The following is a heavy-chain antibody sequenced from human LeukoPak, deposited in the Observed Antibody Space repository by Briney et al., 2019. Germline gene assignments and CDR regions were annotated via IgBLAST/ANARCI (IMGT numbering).Heavy chain of an antibody. CDR1: GFTFSSYA. CDR2: ISYDGSNK. V-gene: IGHV3-30*04. J-gene: IGHJ4*02. CDR3: ARDPLSSSWYGFDY. Sequence: GGSLRLSCAASGFTFSSYAMHWVRQAPGKGLEWVAVISYDGSNKYYADSVKGRFTISRDNSKNTLYLQMNSLRAEDTAVYYCARDPLSSSWYGFDYWGQGTLVTVSS. D-gene: IGHD6-13*01.